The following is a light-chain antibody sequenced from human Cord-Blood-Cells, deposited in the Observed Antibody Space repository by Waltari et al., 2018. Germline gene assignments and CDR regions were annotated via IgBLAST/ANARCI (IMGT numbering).Light chain of an antibody. V-gene: IGKV3-15*01. CDR3: QQYNNWWT. CDR2: GAS. J-gene: IGKJ1*01. Sequence: EIVMTQSPATPSVSPGDRATLSCRASQSVRSNFAWYQQKPGQAPRLLIYGASTKATGIPARFSGSGSGTEFTLTISSLQSEDFAVYYCQQYNNWWTFGQGTKVEIK. CDR1: QSVRSN.